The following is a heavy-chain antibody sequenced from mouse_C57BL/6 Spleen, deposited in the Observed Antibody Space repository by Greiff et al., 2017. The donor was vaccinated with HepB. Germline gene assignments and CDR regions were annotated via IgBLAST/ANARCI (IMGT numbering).Heavy chain of an antibody. J-gene: IGHJ1*03. D-gene: IGHD2-3*01. V-gene: IGHV1-54*01. CDR3: AREDDGYYARYFDV. CDR2: INPGSGGT. CDR1: GYAFTNYL. Sequence: VQVVESGAELVRPGTSVKVSCKASGYAFTNYLIEWVKQRPGQGLEWIGVINPGSGGTNYNEKFKGKATLTADKSSSTAYMQLSSLTSEDSAVYFCAREDDGYYARYFDVWGTGTTVTVSS.